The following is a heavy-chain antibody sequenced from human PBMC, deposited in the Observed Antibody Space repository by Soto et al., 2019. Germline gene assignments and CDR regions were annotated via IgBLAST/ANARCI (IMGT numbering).Heavy chain of an antibody. CDR2: MYHSGST. CDR3: ARVPDY. CDR1: GGSISSGGYS. Sequence: QLQLQESGSGLVKPSQTLSLTCAVSGGSISSGGYSWSWIRQPPGKGLEWIGYMYHSGSTYYNPALNSRVTISIHRSKSQFSLKLSSVTAADTAVDYCARVPDYWGQGILVTVSS. D-gene: IGHD2-2*01. V-gene: IGHV4-30-2*01. J-gene: IGHJ4*02.